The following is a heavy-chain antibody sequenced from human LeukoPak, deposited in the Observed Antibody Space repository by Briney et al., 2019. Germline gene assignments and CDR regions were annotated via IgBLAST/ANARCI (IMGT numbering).Heavy chain of an antibody. CDR1: GGSISGDY. V-gene: IGHV4-59*01. J-gene: IGHJ4*02. CDR2: ISYSATT. CDR3: ATGHSSGWFDY. Sequence: SETLSLTCTVPGGSISGDYWSWIRQPPGKGLEWIGHISYSATTNYNPSLKSRVSFSIDTSKNQFSLKLTSVSAADTAVYFCATGHSSGWFDYWGQGTLVPVSS. D-gene: IGHD6-19*01.